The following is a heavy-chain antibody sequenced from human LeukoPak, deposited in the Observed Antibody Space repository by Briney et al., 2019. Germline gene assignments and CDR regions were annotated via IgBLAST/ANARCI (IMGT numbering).Heavy chain of an antibody. CDR3: TKSLSHTAMAALY. J-gene: IGHJ4*02. V-gene: IGHV3-30*14. Sequence: GGSLRLSCAASGFTFSSYAMHSVRQAPGKGLEWVTVISYDGTNRYYTNSVKGRFTISRDNSKNMVYLLMNSLRAEDTAVYYCTKSLSHTAMAALYWGQGTLVIVSS. CDR1: GFTFSSYA. D-gene: IGHD5-18*01. CDR2: ISYDGTNR.